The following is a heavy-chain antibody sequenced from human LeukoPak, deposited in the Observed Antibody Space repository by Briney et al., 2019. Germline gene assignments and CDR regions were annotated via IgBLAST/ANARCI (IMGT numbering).Heavy chain of an antibody. D-gene: IGHD3-22*01. J-gene: IGHJ4*02. V-gene: IGHV1-46*01. CDR1: GYTFTSYY. CDR3: ARDLSHRYYHSTGYAFDY. CDR2: INPSGGTT. Sequence: ASVKVSCKASGYTFTSYYMHWVRQAPGQGLEWMGIINPSGGTTNYAQKFQGRVTMTRDTSTSTVYMDLSSLRSEDTAVYYCARDLSHRYYHSTGYAFDYWGQGTLVTVSS.